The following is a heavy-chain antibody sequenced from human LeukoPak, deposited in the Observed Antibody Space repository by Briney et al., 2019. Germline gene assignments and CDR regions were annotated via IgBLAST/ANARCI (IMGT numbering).Heavy chain of an antibody. J-gene: IGHJ4*02. D-gene: IGHD5-18*01. CDR2: INSDGSST. Sequence: RSGGSLRLSCAASGFTFSSYSMNWVRQAPGKGLVWVSRINSDGSSTSYADSVKGRFTISRDNAKNTLYLQMNSLRAEDTAVYYCARGGYSYGFDYWGQGTLVTVSS. CDR1: GFTFSSYS. V-gene: IGHV3-74*01. CDR3: ARGGYSYGFDY.